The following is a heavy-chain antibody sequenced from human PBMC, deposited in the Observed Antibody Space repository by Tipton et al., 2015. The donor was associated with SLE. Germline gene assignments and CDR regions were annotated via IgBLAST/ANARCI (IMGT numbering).Heavy chain of an antibody. CDR1: GFTFGNNW. CDR2: IYYSGRT. Sequence: QLVQSGGGLVQPGGSLRLSCAASGFTFGNNWMSWVRQAPGKGLEWIGYIYYSGRTNNNPSLQSRVTISVDTSKNQVSLKLTSVTAADTAVYFCAGGRYTSGSLMSYYYYMDVWDKGTTVTVSS. D-gene: IGHD3-10*01. J-gene: IGHJ6*03. V-gene: IGHV4-59*12. CDR3: AGGRYTSGSLMSYYYYMDV.